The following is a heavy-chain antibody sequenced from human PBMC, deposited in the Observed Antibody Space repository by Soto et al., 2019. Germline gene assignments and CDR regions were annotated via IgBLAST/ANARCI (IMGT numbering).Heavy chain of an antibody. CDR2: IYHRVST. J-gene: IGHJ5*02. Sequence: LQLQESGSGLVKPSQSLSLTCAVSGGSISSGGYSWSWIRQPPGTGLEWIGYIYHRVSTYYTPSLKSRVTISVDRSKNQSSLKLSSVTAADTAVYYCARAAGATGWFDRWGQGTLVTVCS. V-gene: IGHV4-30-2*01. D-gene: IGHD1-26*01. CDR3: ARAAGATGWFDR. CDR1: GGSISSGGYS.